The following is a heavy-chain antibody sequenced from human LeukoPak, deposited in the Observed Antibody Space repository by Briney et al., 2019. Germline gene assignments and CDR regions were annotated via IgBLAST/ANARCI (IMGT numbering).Heavy chain of an antibody. D-gene: IGHD2-2*01. V-gene: IGHV3-23*01. CDR1: GFTFSSYA. Sequence: GGSLRLSCAASGFTFSSYAMSWVRQAPGKGLEWVSAISGSGGSTYYADSVKGRFTISRDNSKNTLYLQMNSLRAEDTAVYYCARGGCSSTSCYRFVYWGQGTLVTVSS. CDR2: ISGSGGST. J-gene: IGHJ4*02. CDR3: ARGGCSSTSCYRFVY.